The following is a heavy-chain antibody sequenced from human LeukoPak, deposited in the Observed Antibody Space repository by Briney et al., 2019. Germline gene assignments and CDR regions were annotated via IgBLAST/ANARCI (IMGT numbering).Heavy chain of an antibody. J-gene: IGHJ4*02. CDR1: GFTFSSYA. D-gene: IGHD3-22*01. CDR2: ISGSGGST. V-gene: IGHV3-23*01. Sequence: GGSLRLSCAASGFTFSSYAMSWVRQAPGKGLEWVSAISGSGGSTYYADSVKGRFTISRDNSKNTLYLQMNSLRAEDTAVYYCAKDVDSSGYSRPFDYWGQGTQVTVSA. CDR3: AKDVDSSGYSRPFDY.